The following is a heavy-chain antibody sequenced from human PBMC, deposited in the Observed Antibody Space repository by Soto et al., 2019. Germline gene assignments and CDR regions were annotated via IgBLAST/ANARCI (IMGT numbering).Heavy chain of an antibody. CDR3: ARGALTMVRGVLLYNWFDP. D-gene: IGHD3-10*01. V-gene: IGHV3-30-3*01. CDR1: GFTFSSYA. J-gene: IGHJ5*02. Sequence: QVQLVESGGGVVQPGRSLRLSCAASGFTFSSYAMHWVRQAPGKGLEWVAVISYDGSNKYYADSVKGRFTISRDNSKNTLYLQMNSLRAEDTAVYYCARGALTMVRGVLLYNWFDPWGQGTLVTVSS. CDR2: ISYDGSNK.